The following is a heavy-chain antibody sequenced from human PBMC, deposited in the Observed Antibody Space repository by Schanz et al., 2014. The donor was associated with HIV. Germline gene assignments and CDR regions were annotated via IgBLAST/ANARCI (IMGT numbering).Heavy chain of an antibody. V-gene: IGHV3-23*01. CDR1: EFPFSHNA. D-gene: IGHD3-16*01. CDR2: ITDSGDKT. Sequence: EALLLESGGGLVQPGGSLRLSCRGSEFPFSHNAMTWVRQAPGKGLQWVSSITDSGDKTDYTDSVKGRFTISRDNSRXXXFLXXXXXRVDDTAVYYCAQMGAFAAFDIWGHGTVVTVSS. CDR3: AQMGAFAAFDI. J-gene: IGHJ3*02.